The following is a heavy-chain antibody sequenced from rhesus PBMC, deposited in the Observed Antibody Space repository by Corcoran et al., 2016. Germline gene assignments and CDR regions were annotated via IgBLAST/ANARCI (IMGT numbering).Heavy chain of an antibody. J-gene: IGHJ5-1*01. V-gene: IGHV3-54*02. Sequence: DVQLVESGGGLVQPGGSLRLSWEASGFTFSFYGILWVRQAPGKGREWVAVISSDRSNKYYANSAKDRFILSRDKRNNILYLQMNILKLEDTAVYYCTRFDFWGPGVPVIVSS. CDR3: TRFDF. CDR2: ISSDRSNK. CDR1: GFTFSFYG.